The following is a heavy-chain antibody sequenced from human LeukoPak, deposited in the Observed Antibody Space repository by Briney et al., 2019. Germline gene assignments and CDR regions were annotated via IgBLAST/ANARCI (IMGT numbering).Heavy chain of an antibody. CDR1: GGSISSYY. V-gene: IGHV4-59*01. J-gene: IGHJ6*02. Sequence: PSETLSLTCNVSGGSISSYYWSWIRQPPGKELEWIGYIYYSGSTNYNPSLKSRVTISVDTSKNQFSLNLSSVTAADTAVYYCARDYYGSGNYYCYGMDVWGQGTTVTVSS. CDR3: ARDYYGSGNYYCYGMDV. D-gene: IGHD3-10*01. CDR2: IYYSGST.